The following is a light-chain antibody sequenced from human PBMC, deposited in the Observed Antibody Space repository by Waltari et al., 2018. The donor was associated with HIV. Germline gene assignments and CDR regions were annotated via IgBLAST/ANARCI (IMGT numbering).Light chain of an antibody. J-gene: IGLJ3*02. Sequence: QSVLTQPPSVSAAPGQRPTISCSGTTSNIGNNFVSWYQHVPGKAPELIILDSNRRPSGIPDRFSGSQSGASAALAIAGLQTGDEAHYYCGTWDTVLGVVVFGGGTKLTVL. V-gene: IGLV1-51*01. CDR3: GTWDTVLGVVV. CDR1: TSNIGNNF. CDR2: DSN.